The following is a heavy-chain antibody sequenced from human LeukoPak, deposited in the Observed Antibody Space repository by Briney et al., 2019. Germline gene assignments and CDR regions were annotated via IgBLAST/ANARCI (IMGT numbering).Heavy chain of an antibody. V-gene: IGHV3-15*01. D-gene: IGHD3-10*01. CDR1: GFTFSNAW. J-gene: IGHJ4*02. CDR2: IKSKTDGCTT. CDR3: TSYGSGIDY. Sequence: GGTLRLSCAASGFTFSNAWISWVRQAPGKGLEGVGRIKSKTDGCTTDYAELVKGRFTISSDDSQNTLYLQMNSLKTEDTAVYYCTSYGSGIDYWGQGTLVTVSS.